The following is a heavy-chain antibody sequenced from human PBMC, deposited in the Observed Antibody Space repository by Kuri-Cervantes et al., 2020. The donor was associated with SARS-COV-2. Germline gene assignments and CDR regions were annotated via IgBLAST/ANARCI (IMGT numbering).Heavy chain of an antibody. V-gene: IGHV4-34*01. Sequence: GSLRLSCAVYGGSFSGYYWSWIRQPPGKGLEWIGEINHSGSTNYNPSLKSRVTISVDTSKNQFSLKLSSVTAADTAVYYCARGANYDYVWGSYRYGPKIRKPFDYWGQGTLVTVSS. CDR1: GGSFSGYY. CDR3: ARGANYDYVWGSYRYGPKIRKPFDY. D-gene: IGHD3-16*02. CDR2: INHSGST. J-gene: IGHJ4*02.